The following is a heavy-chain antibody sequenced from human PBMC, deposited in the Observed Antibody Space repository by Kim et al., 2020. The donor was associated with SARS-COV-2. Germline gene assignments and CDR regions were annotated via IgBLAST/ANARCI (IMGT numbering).Heavy chain of an antibody. V-gene: IGHV3-21*01. Sequence: GGSLRLSCAASGFIFSDYSMNWVRQAPGKGLEWVSYISGSSTHIYYTDSVKGRFTISRDNAKSSLYLQINSLRAEDTAVYYCWRDGGMDMIGYRVGMDVRRQGTTILFSS. D-gene: IGHD3-9*01. CDR1: GFIFSDYS. J-gene: IGHJ6*02. CDR2: ISGSSTHI. CDR3: WRDGGMDMIGYRVGMDV.